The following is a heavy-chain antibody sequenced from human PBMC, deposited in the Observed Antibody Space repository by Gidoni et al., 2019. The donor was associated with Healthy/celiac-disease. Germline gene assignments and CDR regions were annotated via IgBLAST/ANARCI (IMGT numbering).Heavy chain of an antibody. CDR3: ARGPPRVVVVVAATLNNWYFDL. CDR1: GRSIGSGGHY. D-gene: IGHD2-15*01. CDR2: IYYSRSP. Sequence: QVQLQESGPALVKPSQTLSLTGTVAGRSIGSGGHYWSWIRQHPGKGLEWIGYIYYSRSPYYNPCLKSRVTISVDTSKNQFSLKLSSVTAAATAVYYCARGPPRVVVVVAATLNNWYFDLWGRGTLVTVSS. J-gene: IGHJ2*01. V-gene: IGHV4-31*03.